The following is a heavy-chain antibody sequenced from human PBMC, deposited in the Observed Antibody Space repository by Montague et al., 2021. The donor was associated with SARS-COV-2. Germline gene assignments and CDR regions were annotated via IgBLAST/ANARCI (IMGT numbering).Heavy chain of an antibody. Sequence: TLSLTCSVSGGSISSGSYYWSWIRQPAGKGLEWIGRIYTSGGANYNPSLNSRVTISVDTSKNQFSLNLTSVAAADTAAYYCARAALPGRKNWFDPWGQGTLVPVSS. D-gene: IGHD2-2*01. CDR1: GGSISSGSYY. CDR3: ARAALPGRKNWFDP. J-gene: IGHJ5*02. CDR2: IYTSGGA. V-gene: IGHV4-61*02.